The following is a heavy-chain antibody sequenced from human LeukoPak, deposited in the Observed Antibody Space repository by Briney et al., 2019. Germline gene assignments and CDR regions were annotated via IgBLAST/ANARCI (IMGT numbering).Heavy chain of an antibody. CDR2: INHSGST. V-gene: IGHV4-34*01. J-gene: IGHJ5*02. CDR3: ARLESELSVGYNWFDP. CDR1: GGSFSGYY. D-gene: IGHD1-14*01. Sequence: SETLSLTCAVYGGSFSGYYWSWIRQPPGKGLEWIGEINHSGSTNYNPSLKSRVTMSVDTSKNQFSLKLSSVTAADTAVYYCARLESELSVGYNWFDPWGQGTLVTVSS.